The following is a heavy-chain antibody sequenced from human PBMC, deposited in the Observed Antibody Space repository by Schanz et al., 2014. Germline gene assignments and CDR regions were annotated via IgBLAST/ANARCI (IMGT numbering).Heavy chain of an antibody. V-gene: IGHV1-69*04. CDR1: GGTFSSFG. J-gene: IGHJ4*02. Sequence: QEQLEQSGAEVKKPGSSVKVSCKASGGTFSSFGINWVRQAPGQGLEWMGRIIPSLGLAKYEQKFQDKVTITADTSTTTAYMELSGLRSEDTAVYYCARDRLECGAECYSVEVFEIWGQGTLVIVSS. CDR3: ARDRLECGAECYSVEVFEI. D-gene: IGHD2-21*01. CDR2: IIPSLGLA.